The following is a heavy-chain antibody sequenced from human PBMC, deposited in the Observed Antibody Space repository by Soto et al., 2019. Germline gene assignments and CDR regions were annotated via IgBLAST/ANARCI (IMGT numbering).Heavy chain of an antibody. D-gene: IGHD1-26*01. J-gene: IGHJ6*02. CDR2: ISGSGSST. Sequence: GGSLRLSCAASGFTFSSYAMSWVRQAPGKGLEWVSVISGSGSSTYYADSVKGRFTISRDNSKNTLYLQMNSLRAEDTAVYNCAKVRTPEPYYYYYGMDVWGQGTTVTVSS. V-gene: IGHV3-23*01. CDR1: GFTFSSYA. CDR3: AKVRTPEPYYYYYGMDV.